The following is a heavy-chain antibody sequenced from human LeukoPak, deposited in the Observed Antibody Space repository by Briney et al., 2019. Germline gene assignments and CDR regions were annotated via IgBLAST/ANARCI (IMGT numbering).Heavy chain of an antibody. CDR3: ARTVGANWDLFDY. V-gene: IGHV4-59*01. Sequence: SETLSLTCTVSGGSISTYYWSWIRQPPGKGLEWIGYIYNSGRTNYNPSLKSRVTISVDTSKNQFSLRLRSVTAADTAVYYCARTVGANWDLFDYWGQGTLVTVSS. D-gene: IGHD7-27*01. CDR2: IYNSGRT. J-gene: IGHJ4*02. CDR1: GGSISTYY.